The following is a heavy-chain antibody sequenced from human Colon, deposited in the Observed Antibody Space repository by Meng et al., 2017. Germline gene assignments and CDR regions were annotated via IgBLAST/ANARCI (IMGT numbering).Heavy chain of an antibody. V-gene: IGHV4-61*08. CDR2: AANSFDPSP. D-gene: IGHD7-27*01. J-gene: IGHJ4*02. CDR3: ARDYWGSLDY. Sequence: QVQLPESGPGLVRPSETLSLMCTVSGGSVSSAAYQWGWIRQPPGKGLEWIEYAANSFDPSPNYNPSLKSRVTISLDTPKNQFSLKLTSVTAADTAVYYCARDYWGSLDYWGQGILVTVSS. CDR1: GGSVSSAAYQ.